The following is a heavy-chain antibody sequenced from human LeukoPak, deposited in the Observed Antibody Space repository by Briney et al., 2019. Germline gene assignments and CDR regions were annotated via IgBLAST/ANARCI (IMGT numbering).Heavy chain of an antibody. Sequence: PGGSLRLSCAASGFTFSRYWMTWVRQAPGKGLEWVANIKEDGSKKNYVDSVKGRFTISRDNAKNSLYLQMNSLRAEDTAVYYCTRDPNALDYWGQGTLVTVSS. CDR1: GFTFSRYW. CDR3: TRDPNALDY. J-gene: IGHJ4*02. V-gene: IGHV3-7*03. CDR2: IKEDGSKK.